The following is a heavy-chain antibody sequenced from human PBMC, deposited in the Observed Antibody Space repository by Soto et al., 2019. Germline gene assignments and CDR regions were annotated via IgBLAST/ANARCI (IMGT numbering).Heavy chain of an antibody. CDR1: GYTFTSYG. J-gene: IGHJ5*02. V-gene: IGHV1-18*04. CDR3: ARDGPVIPPRSWFDP. Sequence: EASVKVSCKASGYTFTSYGISWVRQAPGQGLEWMGWISAYNDNTNYAQKFQGTVTMTMDTSTSTAYMELRSLRSDDTAVYYCARDGPVIPPRSWFDPWGQGTLVTVSS. CDR2: ISAYNDNT. D-gene: IGHD3-16*02.